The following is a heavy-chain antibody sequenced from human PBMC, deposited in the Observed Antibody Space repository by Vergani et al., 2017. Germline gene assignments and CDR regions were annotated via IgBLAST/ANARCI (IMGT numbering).Heavy chain of an antibody. D-gene: IGHD3-22*01. CDR3: ARDKGEYYYDSSGYTLLP. V-gene: IGHV1-69*01. CDR2: IIPIFGTA. CDR1: GGTFSSYA. Sequence: QVQLVQSGAEVKKPGSSVKVSCKASGGTFSSYAISWVRQAPGQGLEWMGGIIPIFGTANYAQKFQGRVTITADESTSTAHMELSSLRSEDTAVYYCARDKGEYYYDSSGYTLLPWGQGTLVTVSS. J-gene: IGHJ5*02.